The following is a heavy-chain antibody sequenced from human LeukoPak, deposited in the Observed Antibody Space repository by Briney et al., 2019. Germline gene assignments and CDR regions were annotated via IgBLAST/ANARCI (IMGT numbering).Heavy chain of an antibody. V-gene: IGHV4-59*01. CDR1: GGSISSYY. J-gene: IGHJ4*02. Sequence: SETLSLTCTVSGGSISSYYWSWIRQPPVKGLEWIGYIYYSGSTNYNPSLKSRVTISVDTSKNQFSLKLSSMTAADTAVYYCARDKAGAYFDYWGQGTLVTVSS. CDR3: ARDKAGAYFDY. D-gene: IGHD4/OR15-4a*01. CDR2: IYYSGST.